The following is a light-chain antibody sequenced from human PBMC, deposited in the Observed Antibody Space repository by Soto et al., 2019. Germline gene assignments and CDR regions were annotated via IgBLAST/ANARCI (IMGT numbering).Light chain of an antibody. J-gene: IGLJ3*02. Sequence: QSVLTQPPSASGTPGQRVTISCSGSSSNIGINTVNWYQQVPGTAPKLLIFNNNQRPSGVPDRFSGSKSGTSASLAISGLQSEDEADYYCAAWDGGLNGPVFGGGTQLTVL. CDR1: SSNIGINT. CDR2: NNN. CDR3: AAWDGGLNGPV. V-gene: IGLV1-44*01.